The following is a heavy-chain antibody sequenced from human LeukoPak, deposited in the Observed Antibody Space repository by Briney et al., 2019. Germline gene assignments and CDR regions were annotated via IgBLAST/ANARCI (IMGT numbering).Heavy chain of an antibody. CDR3: ARDPYDILTGYNWFDP. J-gene: IGHJ5*02. Sequence: GASVKVSCKASGGTVTSYAISWGRQAPGQGLEWMGRIIPIFGIANYAQKFQGRVTITADKSTSTAYMELSSLRSEDTAVYYCARDPYDILTGYNWFDPWGQGTLVTVSS. V-gene: IGHV1-69*04. D-gene: IGHD3-9*01. CDR1: GGTVTSYA. CDR2: IIPIFGIA.